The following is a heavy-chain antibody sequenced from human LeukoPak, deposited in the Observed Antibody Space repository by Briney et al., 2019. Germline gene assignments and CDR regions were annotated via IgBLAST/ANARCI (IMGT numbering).Heavy chain of an antibody. CDR1: GGSISSYY. CDR3: ARDRATAYYYDSSGYHDAFDI. Sequence: SETLSLTCTVSGGSISSYYWSWIRQPPGKGLEWIGYIYYSGSTNYNPSLKSRVTISVDTSKNQFSLKLSSVTAADTAVYYCARDRATAYYYDSSGYHDAFDIWGQGTMVTVSS. CDR2: IYYSGST. J-gene: IGHJ3*02. V-gene: IGHV4-59*01. D-gene: IGHD3-22*01.